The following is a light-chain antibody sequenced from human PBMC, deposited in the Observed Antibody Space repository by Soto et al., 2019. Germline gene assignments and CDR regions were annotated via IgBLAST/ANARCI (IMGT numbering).Light chain of an antibody. J-gene: IGKJ1*01. CDR2: VGS. V-gene: IGKV3-11*01. CDR1: HSVGSL. Sequence: EIVLTQSPATLSLSPGDRATLSCRASHSVGSLLAWYRQKPGQAPRLLIYVGSNRAAGIPPRFSGSGSGTEFTLTIDSLQPEDFALFYCQQRSSWPWTFGQGTRVEVK. CDR3: QQRSSWPWT.